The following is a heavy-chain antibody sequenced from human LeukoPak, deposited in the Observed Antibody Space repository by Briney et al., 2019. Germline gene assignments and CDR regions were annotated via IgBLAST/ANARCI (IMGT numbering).Heavy chain of an antibody. CDR2: IYYSGST. CDR3: ARHARWERGWHAWFDP. D-gene: IGHD1-26*01. Sequence: SETLSLTCTVSGGSITSGDYYWSWIRQPPGKGLEWIGYIYYSGSTYYNPSLKSRVTISVDTSKNQFSLKLSSVTAADTAVYYCARHARWERGWHAWFDPWGQGTLVTVST. CDR1: GGSITSGDYY. V-gene: IGHV4-30-4*01. J-gene: IGHJ5*02.